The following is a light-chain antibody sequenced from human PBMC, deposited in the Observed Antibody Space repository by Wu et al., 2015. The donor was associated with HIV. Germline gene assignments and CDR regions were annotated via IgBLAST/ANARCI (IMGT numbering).Light chain of an antibody. CDR2: GAS. CDR3: QQYSSSPIT. V-gene: IGKV3-20*01. CDR1: QSVSSTF. J-gene: IGKJ5*01. Sequence: EIVLTQSPATLSVSPGERATLSCRASQSVSSTFLTWYQQIPGQAPRLLIYGASTRAAGIPERFGGSGSGTDFTLTITSLEPEDIAVYSCQQYSSSPITFGQGTRL.